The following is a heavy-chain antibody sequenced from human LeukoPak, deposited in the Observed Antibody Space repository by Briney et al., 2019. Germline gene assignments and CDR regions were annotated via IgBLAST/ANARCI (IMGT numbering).Heavy chain of an antibody. CDR1: GGSISSYY. Sequence: PSETLFLTCTASGGSISSYYWSWIRQPPGKGLEWIGYIYYSGSTNYNPSLKSRVTISVDTSKNQFSLKLSSVTAADTAVYYCARELTYYYGSGSFRWFDPWGQGTLVTVSS. CDR2: IYYSGST. J-gene: IGHJ5*02. V-gene: IGHV4-59*01. D-gene: IGHD3-10*01. CDR3: ARELTYYYGSGSFRWFDP.